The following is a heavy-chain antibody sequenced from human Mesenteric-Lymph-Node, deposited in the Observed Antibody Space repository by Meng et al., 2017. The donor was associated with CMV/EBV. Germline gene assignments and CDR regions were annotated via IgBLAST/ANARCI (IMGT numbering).Heavy chain of an antibody. CDR2: INPNSGGT. CDR1: GYTFTGYY. Sequence: ASVKVSCKASGYTFTGYYMHWVRQAPGQGLEWMGWINPNSGGTNYAQKFQGRVTMTRDTSISTAYMELSRLRSGDTAMYYCARDLRFLGRCYGMDVWGQGTTVTVSS. J-gene: IGHJ6*02. CDR3: ARDLRFLGRCYGMDV. D-gene: IGHD3-3*01. V-gene: IGHV1-2*02.